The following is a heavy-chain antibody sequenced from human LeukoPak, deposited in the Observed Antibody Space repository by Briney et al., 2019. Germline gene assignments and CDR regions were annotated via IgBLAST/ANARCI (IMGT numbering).Heavy chain of an antibody. CDR3: ARDGKAWYYYDSSGPYYYYYYMDV. V-gene: IGHV3-21*01. CDR2: ISSSSSYI. D-gene: IGHD3-22*01. CDR1: GFTFSSYS. Sequence: KPGGSLRLSCAASGFTFSSYSMNWVRQAPGKGLEWVSSISSSSSYIYYADSVKGRFTISRDNAKNSLYLQMNSLRAEDTAVYYCARDGKAWYYYDSSGPYYYYYYMDVWGKGTTVTVSS. J-gene: IGHJ6*03.